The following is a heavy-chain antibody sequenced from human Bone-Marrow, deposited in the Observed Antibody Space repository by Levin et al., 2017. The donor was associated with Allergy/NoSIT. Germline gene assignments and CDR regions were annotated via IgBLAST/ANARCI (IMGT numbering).Heavy chain of an antibody. CDR1: GFTFSSYA. CDR2: ISGSGGST. CDR3: AKEATSLTGPKYSHYFDY. Sequence: PGESLKISCAASGFTFSSYAMSWVRQAPGKGLEWVSGISGSGGSTYYADSVKGRFTISRDNSKNTLYLQMNSLRAEDTAVYYCAKEATSLTGPKYSHYFDYWGQGTLVTVSS. J-gene: IGHJ4*02. D-gene: IGHD3-9*01. V-gene: IGHV3-23*01.